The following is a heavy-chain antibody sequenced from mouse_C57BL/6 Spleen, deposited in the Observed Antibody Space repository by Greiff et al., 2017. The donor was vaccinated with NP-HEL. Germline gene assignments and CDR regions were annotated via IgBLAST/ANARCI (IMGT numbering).Heavy chain of an antibody. CDR3: ARRFDY. V-gene: IGHV5-17*01. Sequence: EVQVVESGGGLVKPGGSLKLSCAASGFTLSDYGMHWVRQAPEKGLEWVAYISSGSSNIYYADTVKGRFTISRDNAKNTLFLQMTSRRSEDTAMYYCARRFDYWSKGTTLTVA. CDR1: GFTLSDYG. J-gene: IGHJ2*01. CDR2: ISSGSSNI.